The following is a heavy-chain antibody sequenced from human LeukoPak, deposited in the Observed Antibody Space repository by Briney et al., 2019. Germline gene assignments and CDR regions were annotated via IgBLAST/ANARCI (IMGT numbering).Heavy chain of an antibody. D-gene: IGHD3-10*01. CDR1: GGSISSGSYY. CDR2: IYTSGST. V-gene: IGHV4-61*02. J-gene: IGHJ6*02. Sequence: SQTLSLTCTVSGGSISSGSYYWSWIRQPAGKGLEWIGRIYTSGSTNYNPSLKSRVTISVDTSKNQFSLKLSSGTAADTAVYYCARDGFGEFLESGGMDVWGQGTTVTVSS. CDR3: ARDGFGEFLESGGMDV.